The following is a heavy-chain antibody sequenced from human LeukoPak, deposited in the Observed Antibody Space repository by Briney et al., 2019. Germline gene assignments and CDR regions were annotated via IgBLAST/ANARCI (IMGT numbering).Heavy chain of an antibody. CDR3: ARRGSSGISFDY. Sequence: TSETLSLTCTVSGGSVSSSSYYWGWIRQPPGKGLEWVGCIYNSGSTYYDPSLKSRVTISVDTSKNQVSLKVNSVTAADTAVYYCARRGSSGISFDYWGQGTLVIVSS. CDR2: IYNSGST. D-gene: IGHD6-25*01. V-gene: IGHV4-39*01. CDR1: GGSVSSSSYY. J-gene: IGHJ4*02.